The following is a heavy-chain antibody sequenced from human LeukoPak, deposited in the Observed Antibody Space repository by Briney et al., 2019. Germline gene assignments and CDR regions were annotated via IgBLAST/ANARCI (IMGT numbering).Heavy chain of an antibody. D-gene: IGHD3-9*01. CDR2: INPNSGGT. CDR1: GYTFTGYY. V-gene: IGHV1-2*02. Sequence: ASVKVSCKASGYTFTGYYMHWVRQAPGQGLEWMGWINPNSGGTNYAQKFQGRVTMTRDTSISTAYMELSRLRSDDTAVYYCARLWGKSYYDILTGYASFFDYWGQGTLVTVSS. J-gene: IGHJ4*02. CDR3: ARLWGKSYYDILTGYASFFDY.